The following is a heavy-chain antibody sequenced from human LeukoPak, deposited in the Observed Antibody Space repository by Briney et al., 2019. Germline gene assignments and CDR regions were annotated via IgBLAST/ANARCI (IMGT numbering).Heavy chain of an antibody. CDR1: GFLFSSYG. CDR2: LWYDGSNK. D-gene: IGHD3-3*01. J-gene: IGHJ5*02. V-gene: IGHV3-33*01. Sequence: PRGRSLRLSCAPSGFLFSSYGMHSVRHAPGKGLEWVAFLWYDGSNKYYADSVKGRFTIPRDNSKTTLYLQMNSLRAEDTAVYYCATHLAPYYVLWSGYVWFDPWGQGTLVTVSS. CDR3: ATHLAPYYVLWSGYVWFDP.